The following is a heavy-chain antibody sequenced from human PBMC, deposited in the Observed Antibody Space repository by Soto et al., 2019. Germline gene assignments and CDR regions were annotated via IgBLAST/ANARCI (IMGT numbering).Heavy chain of an antibody. CDR3: GRDPNGDYSGAFDF. D-gene: IGHD4-4*01. CDR1: GVTFSRYA. Sequence: EVQVLESGGALIQPGGSLRLSCAVSGVTFSRYAMTWVRQAPGKGLEWVSAISGSGGRTYYADSVKGRFTISRDNSRNTLFLQMNSLRAEDTAVYYCGRDPNGDYSGAFDFWGQGTMVTVSS. J-gene: IGHJ3*01. CDR2: ISGSGGRT. V-gene: IGHV3-23*01.